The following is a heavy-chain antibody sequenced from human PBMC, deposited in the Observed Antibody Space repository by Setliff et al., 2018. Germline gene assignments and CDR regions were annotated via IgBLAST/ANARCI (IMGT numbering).Heavy chain of an antibody. V-gene: IGHV3-33*03. Sequence: GGSLRLSCAASGFTFSGSAMHRVRQSPGKGLEWVAVIWYDGSQKYHADSVKGRFTVSRDNSKNTLYLQMNSLRAEDTAVYYCAKDPGDSSGSFEYWGQGTPVTVS. CDR1: GFTFSGSA. D-gene: IGHD3-22*01. CDR3: AKDPGDSSGSFEY. CDR2: IWYDGSQK. J-gene: IGHJ4*02.